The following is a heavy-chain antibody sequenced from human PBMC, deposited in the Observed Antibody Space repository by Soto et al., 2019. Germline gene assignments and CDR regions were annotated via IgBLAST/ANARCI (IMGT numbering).Heavy chain of an antibody. V-gene: IGHV2-26*01. Sequence: QVTLKESGPVLVKPTETLTLTCTVSGFSLSNARMGVSWIRQPPGKALEWLAHIFSIDEKSYSTSLKSSLTISKDTTKSQVVLTMTNMYPVDTATYFCARIRLSRYYKEYQYYFDSCCRGTLVTVCS. D-gene: IGHD3-22*01. CDR3: ARIRLSRYYKEYQYYFDS. J-gene: IGHJ4*02. CDR2: IFSIDEK. CDR1: GFSLSNARMG.